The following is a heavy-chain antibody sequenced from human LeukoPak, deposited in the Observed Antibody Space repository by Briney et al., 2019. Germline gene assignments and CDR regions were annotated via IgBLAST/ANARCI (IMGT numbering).Heavy chain of an antibody. CDR2: ISSSSSYI. V-gene: IGHV3-21*04. Sequence: GGSLRLSCAASGFTVSSNYMTWVRQAPGKGLEWVSSISSSSSYIYYADSVKGRFTISRDNSKNTVYLQMNNLRAEDTAVYYCAKGGYRSGRYFYYYMDVWGEGTTVTVSS. CDR1: GFTVSSNY. D-gene: IGHD5-18*01. CDR3: AKGGYRSGRYFYYYMDV. J-gene: IGHJ6*03.